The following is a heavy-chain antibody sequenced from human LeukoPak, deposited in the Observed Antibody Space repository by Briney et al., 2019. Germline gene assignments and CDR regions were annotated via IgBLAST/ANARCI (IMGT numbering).Heavy chain of an antibody. CDR1: GDSVSSNSAA. Sequence: SQTLSLTCAISGDSVSSNSAAWNWIRQSPSRGLEWLGRTYYRSQWSNDFAVFVKNRISINPDTSKNQFSLQLNSVTPEDTAVYYCARQPEQQPASFDYWGQGTLVTVSS. CDR2: TYYRSQWSN. D-gene: IGHD6-13*01. CDR3: ARQPEQQPASFDY. J-gene: IGHJ4*02. V-gene: IGHV6-1*01.